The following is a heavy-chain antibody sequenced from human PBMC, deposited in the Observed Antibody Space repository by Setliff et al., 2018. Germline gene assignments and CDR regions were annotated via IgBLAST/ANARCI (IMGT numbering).Heavy chain of an antibody. V-gene: IGHV4-4*08. D-gene: IGHD6-6*01. Sequence: SETLSLTCTVSGGSISGDSWSWIRQPPGKGLEWIGYSSTSGSTNYNPSLKSRVTISLDTSKNQFSLKLSSVTAADTAVYYCARELVATWRGYSSSSPRYYFDNWGQGTLVTVSS. CDR3: ARELVATWRGYSSSSPRYYFDN. CDR1: GGSISGDS. J-gene: IGHJ4*02. CDR2: SSTSGST.